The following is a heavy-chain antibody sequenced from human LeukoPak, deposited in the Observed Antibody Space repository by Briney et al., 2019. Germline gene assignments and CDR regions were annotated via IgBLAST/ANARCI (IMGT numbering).Heavy chain of an antibody. D-gene: IGHD3-16*01. CDR3: ARDMNPTHYFDY. Sequence: LSETLSLTCNVSGYSISSGYYWAWIRQAPGKGLEWIGSIYHSGYTHYNPSLKGRVTISVDTSKNDFSLKLSSVAAADTAIYYCARDMNPTHYFDYWGQGTLVTVSS. CDR2: IYHSGYT. CDR1: GYSISSGYY. J-gene: IGHJ4*02. V-gene: IGHV4-38-2*02.